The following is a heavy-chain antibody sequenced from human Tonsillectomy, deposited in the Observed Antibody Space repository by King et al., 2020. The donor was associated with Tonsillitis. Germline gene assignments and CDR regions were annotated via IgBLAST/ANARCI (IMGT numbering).Heavy chain of an antibody. CDR3: AGGTVAHDS. V-gene: IGHV3-21*01. D-gene: IGHD6-19*01. J-gene: IGHJ4*02. Sequence: VQLVESGGGLVKPGGSLSLSCAASGFTFSAYNMTWVRQAPGKGLEWVSSISSGSSYIYYADSVKGRFTISRDNAKNSLYLQMDSLGAEDTAVHYCAGGTVAHDSWGQGTLVTVSS. CDR2: ISSGSSYI. CDR1: GFTFSAYN.